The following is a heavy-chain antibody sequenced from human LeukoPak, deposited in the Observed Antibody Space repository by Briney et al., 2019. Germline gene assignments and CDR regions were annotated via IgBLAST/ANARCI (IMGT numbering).Heavy chain of an antibody. V-gene: IGHV3-7*01. CDR2: IKRHGIEK. Sequence: GGSLRLSCAAPGFTFSNYWMSWVRQAPGKGLEWVADIKRHGIEKDYVDAVKGRFTIYIDSAKNSPYLHMNSLRAEDTAVYYCVLNMVGGQIFAFWGQGTLVTVSS. D-gene: IGHD3-10*01. CDR3: VLNMVGGQIFAF. J-gene: IGHJ4*02. CDR1: GFTFSNYW.